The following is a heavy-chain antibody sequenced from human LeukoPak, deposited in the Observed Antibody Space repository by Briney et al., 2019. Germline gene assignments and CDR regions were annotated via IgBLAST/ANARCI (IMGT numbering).Heavy chain of an antibody. CDR2: IYYSGST. Sequence: SETLSLTCTVSGGSISSYYWSWIRQPPGEGLEWIGYIYYSGSTNYNPSLKSRVTISVDTSKNQFSLKLSSVTAADTAVYYCARAGYFDWLSDYYYYYMDVWGKGTTVTISS. V-gene: IGHV4-59*01. CDR1: GGSISSYY. J-gene: IGHJ6*03. D-gene: IGHD3-9*01. CDR3: ARAGYFDWLSDYYYYYMDV.